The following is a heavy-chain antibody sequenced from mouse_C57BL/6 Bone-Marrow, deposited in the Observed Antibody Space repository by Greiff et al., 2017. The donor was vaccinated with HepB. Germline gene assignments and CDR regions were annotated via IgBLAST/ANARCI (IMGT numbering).Heavy chain of an antibody. D-gene: IGHD2-5*01. V-gene: IGHV1-15*01. J-gene: IGHJ3*01. CDR3: TSSYSNPKGWFAY. Sequence: VQLQESGAELVRPGASVTLSCKASGYTFTDYEMHWVKQTPVHGLEWIGAIDPETGGTAYNQKFKGKAILTADKSSSTAYMELRSLTSEDSAVYYCTSSYSNPKGWFAYWGQGTLVTVSA. CDR1: GYTFTDYE. CDR2: IDPETGGT.